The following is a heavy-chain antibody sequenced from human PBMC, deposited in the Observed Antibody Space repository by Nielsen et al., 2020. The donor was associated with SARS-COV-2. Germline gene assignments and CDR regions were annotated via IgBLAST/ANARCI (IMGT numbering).Heavy chain of an antibody. J-gene: IGHJ4*02. CDR3: ARKTCGSTSCPFGY. CDR2: INTKTGDP. D-gene: IGHD2-2*01. CDR1: GYSFNMYT. V-gene: IGHV7-4-1*02. Sequence: ASVKVSCKASGYSFNMYTMNWVRQAPGQGLEWMGWINTKTGDPTYAQGFSGRFVFSVDTSVTTAYLQISSLEAEDTAMYYCARKTCGSTSCPFGYWGQGTQVTVSS.